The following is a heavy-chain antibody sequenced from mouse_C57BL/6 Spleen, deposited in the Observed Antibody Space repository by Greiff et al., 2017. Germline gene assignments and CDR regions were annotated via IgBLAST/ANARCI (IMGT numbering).Heavy chain of an antibody. CDR3: TTGYSLYFDY. J-gene: IGHJ2*01. CDR1: GFNIKDDY. CDR2: IDPENGDT. V-gene: IGHV14-4*01. Sequence: EVKLQQSGAELVRPGASVKLSCTASGFNIKDDYMHWVKQRPEQGLEWIGWIDPENGDTEYASKFQGKATITADTSSNTAYLQLSSLTSEDTAVYYGTTGYSLYFDYWGQGTTLTVSS. D-gene: IGHD2-12*01.